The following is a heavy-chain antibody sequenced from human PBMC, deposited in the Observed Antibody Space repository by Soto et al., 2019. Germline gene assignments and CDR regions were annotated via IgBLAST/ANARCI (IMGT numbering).Heavy chain of an antibody. CDR2: IIPIFGTA. CDR3: ARDLGYSSGLAPGYFDY. V-gene: IGHV1-69*13. Sequence: GASVKVSCKASGGTFSSYAISWVRQAPGQGLEWMGGIIPIFGTANYAQKFQGRVTITADESTSTAYMELSSLRSEDTAVYYCARDLGYSSGLAPGYFDYWAREPWSPSPQ. D-gene: IGHD6-19*01. CDR1: GGTFSSYA. J-gene: IGHJ4*02.